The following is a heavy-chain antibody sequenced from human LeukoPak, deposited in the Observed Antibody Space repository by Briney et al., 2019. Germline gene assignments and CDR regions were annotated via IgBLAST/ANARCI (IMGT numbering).Heavy chain of an antibody. D-gene: IGHD6-19*01. V-gene: IGHV4-59*01. Sequence: PSETLSLTCAVYGGSFSGYYWSWIRQPPGKGLEWIGYIYYSGSTNYNPSLKSRVTISVDTSKNQFSLKLSSVTAADTAVYYCARGYSSGWYYHYYGMDVWGQGTTVTVSS. CDR2: IYYSGST. J-gene: IGHJ6*02. CDR1: GGSFSGYY. CDR3: ARGYSSGWYYHYYGMDV.